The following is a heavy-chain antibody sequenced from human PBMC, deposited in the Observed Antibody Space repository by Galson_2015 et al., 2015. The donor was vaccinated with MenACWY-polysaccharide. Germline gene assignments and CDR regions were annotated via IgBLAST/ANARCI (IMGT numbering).Heavy chain of an antibody. J-gene: IGHJ4*02. CDR3: ARDSGRTGSLDY. Sequence: SLRLSCAASGFSFSSYNVDWVRQAPGKGLEWVSYIRGPSDIIYCADSVKGRFTISRDNAKNSLYLQMNSLRDEDTAVYYCARDSGRTGSLDYWGRGTLVTVSS. V-gene: IGHV3-48*02. CDR2: IRGPSDII. CDR1: GFSFSSYN. D-gene: IGHD1-26*01.